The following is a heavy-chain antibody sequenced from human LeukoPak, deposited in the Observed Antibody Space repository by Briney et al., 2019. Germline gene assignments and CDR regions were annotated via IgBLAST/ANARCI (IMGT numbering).Heavy chain of an antibody. CDR2: IYYSGST. CDR1: GGSISSSSYY. D-gene: IGHD6-6*01. CDR3: AREGPYSSSSGIDY. V-gene: IGHV4-39*07. J-gene: IGHJ4*02. Sequence: SETLSLTCTVSGGSISSSSYYWGWIRQPPGKGLEWIGSIYYSGSTYYNPSLKSRVTISVDTSKNQFSLKLSSVTAADTAVYYCAREGPYSSSSGIDYWGQGTLVTISS.